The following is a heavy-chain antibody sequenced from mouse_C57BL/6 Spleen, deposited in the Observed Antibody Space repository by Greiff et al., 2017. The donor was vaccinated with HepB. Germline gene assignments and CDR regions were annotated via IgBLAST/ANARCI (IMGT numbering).Heavy chain of an antibody. Sequence: VQLQQSGAELVRPGASVKLSCTASGFNIKDYYMHWVKQRPEQGLAWIGRIDPEDGDTDYAPKFQGKATMTADTSSNTAYLQLSSLTSEDTAVYYCTCGSSYCYWYFDVWGTGTTVTVSS. CDR2: IDPEDGDT. CDR3: TCGSSYCYWYFDV. CDR1: GFNIKDYY. V-gene: IGHV14-1*01. J-gene: IGHJ1*03. D-gene: IGHD1-1*01.